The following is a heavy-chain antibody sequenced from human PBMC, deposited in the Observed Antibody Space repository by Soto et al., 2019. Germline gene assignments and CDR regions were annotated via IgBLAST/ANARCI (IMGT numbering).Heavy chain of an antibody. CDR2: ISTSGATR. CDR1: GLTCSTDS. V-gene: IGHV3-48*02. CDR3: ARFFRSGVDY. J-gene: IGHJ4*02. Sequence: EVQLVESGGGLVQPGGSLRLSCVASGLTCSTDSMNGVPKAPGKGPEWVAHISTSGATRYYADSVKGRFTISRDNAKTSLYLQSDSVRNEYTAVYYCARFFRSGVDYWGQGTLVTVSS. D-gene: IGHD6-19*01.